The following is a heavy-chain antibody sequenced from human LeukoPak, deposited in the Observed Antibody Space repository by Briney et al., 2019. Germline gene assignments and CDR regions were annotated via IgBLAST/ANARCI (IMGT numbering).Heavy chain of an antibody. D-gene: IGHD2-2*01. V-gene: IGHV4-61*05. CDR2: IYYSGST. J-gene: IGHJ6*03. Sequence: SETLSLICTVSGGSISSSSYYWGWIRQPPGKGLEWIGYIYYSGSTNYNPSLKSRVTISVDTSKNQFSLKLSSVTAADTAVYYCARASYCSSTSCWRAWGDYYYYYMDVWGEGTTVTVSS. CDR1: GGSISSSSYY. CDR3: ARASYCSSTSCWRAWGDYYYYYMDV.